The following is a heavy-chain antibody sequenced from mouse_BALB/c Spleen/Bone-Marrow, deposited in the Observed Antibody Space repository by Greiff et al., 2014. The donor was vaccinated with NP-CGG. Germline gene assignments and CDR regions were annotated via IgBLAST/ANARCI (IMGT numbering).Heavy chain of an antibody. CDR1: GYSFTGYT. V-gene: IGHV1-26*01. D-gene: IGHD2-3*01. CDR3: ARGGYSHYYAMDY. CDR2: INPYNGGT. J-gene: IGHJ4*01. Sequence: LVESGASMKISCKASGYSFTGYTMNWVKQSHGKNLEWIGLINPYNGGTSYNQKFKGKATLTVDKSSSTAYMELLSLTSEDSAVYYCARGGYSHYYAMDYWGQGTSVTVSS.